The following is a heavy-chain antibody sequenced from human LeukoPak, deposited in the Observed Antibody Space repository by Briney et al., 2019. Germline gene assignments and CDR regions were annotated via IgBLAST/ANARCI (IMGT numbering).Heavy chain of an antibody. V-gene: IGHV3-11*05. D-gene: IGHD1-26*01. J-gene: IGHJ4*02. CDR3: ASEGAIVGATLDY. CDR2: ISRSRSFT. Sequence: GGSLRLSCAASGFTFSDYHMSWIRQAPGNGLEWVSYISRSRSFTNYADSVKGRVTISTDNAKNSLYLQMNSLRAEDTAVYYCASEGAIVGATLDYWGQGTLVTVSS. CDR1: GFTFSDYH.